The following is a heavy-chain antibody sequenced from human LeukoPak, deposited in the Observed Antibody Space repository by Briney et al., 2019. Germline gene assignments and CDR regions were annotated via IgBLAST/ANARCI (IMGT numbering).Heavy chain of an antibody. CDR1: GGSLSGGST. D-gene: IGHD4-23*01. J-gene: IGHJ5*02. CDR3: ARGDYGGLGS. V-gene: IGHV4-30-2*01. CDR2: IYHSGSI. Sequence: PSETLSLTCTVSGGSLSGGSTWSWIRQPPGKGLEWIGFIYHSGSIYYNPSLKSRVTISIDTSKNQVSLNLTSVSAADTAMYLCARGDYGGLGSWGQGILVTVSS.